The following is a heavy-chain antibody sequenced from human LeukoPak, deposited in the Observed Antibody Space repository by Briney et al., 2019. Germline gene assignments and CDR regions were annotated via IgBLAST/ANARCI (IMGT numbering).Heavy chain of an antibody. V-gene: IGHV1-69*05. CDR2: IIPIFGTA. D-gene: IGHD3-3*01. CDR3: ARGDHVRIYAESAFDI. J-gene: IGHJ3*02. Sequence: SVKVSCKASGGTFSSYAISWVRQAPGQGLEWMGGIIPIFGTANYAQKFQGRVTMTRDTSTSTVYMELSRLRSEDTAVYYCARGDHVRIYAESAFDIWGQGTKVTVSS. CDR1: GGTFSSYA.